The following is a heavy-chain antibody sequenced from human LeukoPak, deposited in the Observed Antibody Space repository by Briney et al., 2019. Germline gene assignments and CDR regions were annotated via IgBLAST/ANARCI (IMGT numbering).Heavy chain of an antibody. J-gene: IGHJ5*02. Sequence: GGSLRLSCAASGFTFSGYEMNWVRQAPGKGLEWVSYISSSGSTIYYADSVKGRFTISRDNSKNTLYLQMNSLRDEDTAVYYCARAATYSWRQGTLVTVST. CDR1: GFTFSGYE. CDR2: ISSSGSTI. V-gene: IGHV3-48*03. D-gene: IGHD6-25*01. CDR3: ARAATYS.